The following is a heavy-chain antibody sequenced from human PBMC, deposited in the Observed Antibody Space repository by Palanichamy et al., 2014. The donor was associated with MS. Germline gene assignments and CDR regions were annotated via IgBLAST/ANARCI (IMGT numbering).Heavy chain of an antibody. Sequence: EVQLVESGGGLVQPGGSLQLSCAASGFTFSGSAVHWVRQASGKGLEWVGRIRSKANGYGTAYAASVKGRFTISRDDSKNTAYLQMNSLNKEDTAVYYCILPLEGSRNALDIWGRGTMVTVSS. CDR2: IRSKANGYGT. V-gene: IGHV3-73*02. J-gene: IGHJ3*02. CDR1: GFTFSGSA. CDR3: ILPLEGSRNALDI.